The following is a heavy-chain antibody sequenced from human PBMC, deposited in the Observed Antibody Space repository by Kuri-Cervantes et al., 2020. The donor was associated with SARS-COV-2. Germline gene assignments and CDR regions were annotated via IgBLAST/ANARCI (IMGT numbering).Heavy chain of an antibody. CDR2: ISYDGSNK. Sequence: GESLKISCAASGFTFSSYAMHWVRQAPGKGLEWVAVISYDGSNKYYADSVEGRFTISRDNSKNTLYLQMNSLRAEDTAVYYCAREGWELLDYWGQGTLVTVSS. D-gene: IGHD1-26*01. CDR1: GFTFSSYA. CDR3: AREGWELLDY. J-gene: IGHJ4*02. V-gene: IGHV3-30-3*01.